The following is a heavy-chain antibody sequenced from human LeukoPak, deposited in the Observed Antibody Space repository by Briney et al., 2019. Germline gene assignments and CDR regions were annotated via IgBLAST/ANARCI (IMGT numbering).Heavy chain of an antibody. J-gene: IGHJ4*02. CDR1: GFTFSTYS. Sequence: PGGSLRLSCAASGFTFSTYSMTWVRQAPGKGLEWVASISSSSSYIYYAESVEGRFTISRDNAKNSVYLQMNSLRAEDTAVYYCARGGSYDYWGQGTLVTVSS. CDR3: ARGGSYDY. D-gene: IGHD3-16*01. V-gene: IGHV3-21*01. CDR2: ISSSSSYI.